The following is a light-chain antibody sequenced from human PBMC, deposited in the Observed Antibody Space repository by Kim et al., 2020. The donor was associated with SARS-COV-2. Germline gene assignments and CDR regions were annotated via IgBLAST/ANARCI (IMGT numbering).Light chain of an antibody. CDR2: GVS. CDR1: QSVTNTY. J-gene: IGKJ2*01. CDR3: QHYGTSFYT. Sequence: LSPGERATLSCRASQSVTNTYLAWYQQKPGQAPRLLIYGVSSRATGIPDRFSGSGSGTDVTLTISRLEPEDFAVYYCQHYGTSFYTFGQGTKLEI. V-gene: IGKV3-20*01.